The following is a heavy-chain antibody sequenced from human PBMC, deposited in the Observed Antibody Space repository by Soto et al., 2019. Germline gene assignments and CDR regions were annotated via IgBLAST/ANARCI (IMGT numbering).Heavy chain of an antibody. Sequence: QITLKESGPTLVKPTQTLTLTCTFSVFSLCTSGVGVSWIRQPPGKALEWLALIYWDDDNRYTPALQTRLSITKDTSKNQVVLTMTNMDPVDTGTYYWAHRPGSGPYLDVWGQGTTVTVSS. CDR3: AHRPGSGPYLDV. CDR2: IYWDDDN. V-gene: IGHV2-5*02. CDR1: VFSLCTSGVG. J-gene: IGHJ6*02. D-gene: IGHD3-3*01.